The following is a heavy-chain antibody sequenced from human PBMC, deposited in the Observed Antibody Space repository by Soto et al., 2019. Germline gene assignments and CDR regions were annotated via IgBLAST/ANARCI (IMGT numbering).Heavy chain of an antibody. J-gene: IGHJ3*02. CDR2: ISAYNGNT. D-gene: IGHD6-13*01. CDR3: ARAHYSSSWYEAFAI. Sequence: QVQLVQSGAEVKKPGASLKVSRKASGYTFTSYGISWVRQAPGQGLAWMGWISAYNGNTNYAQKLQGRVTMTTDTSRCTAYMELRGLRSDDTAVYYCARAHYSSSWYEAFAIWGQGTMVTVSS. V-gene: IGHV1-18*01. CDR1: GYTFTSYG.